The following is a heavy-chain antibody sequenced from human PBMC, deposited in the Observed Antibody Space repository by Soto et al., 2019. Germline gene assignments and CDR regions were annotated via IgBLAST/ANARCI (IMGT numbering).Heavy chain of an antibody. CDR1: GGSISSGGYY. J-gene: IGHJ6*02. D-gene: IGHD3-3*01. Sequence: SETLSLTCTVSGGSISSGGYYWSWIRQHPGKGLEWIGYIYYSGSTYYNPSLKSRVTISVDTSKNQFSLKLSSVTAADTAVYYCGRGGDVLRFFQSGMDVWGQGTTVTVSS. CDR2: IYYSGST. CDR3: GRGGDVLRFFQSGMDV. V-gene: IGHV4-31*03.